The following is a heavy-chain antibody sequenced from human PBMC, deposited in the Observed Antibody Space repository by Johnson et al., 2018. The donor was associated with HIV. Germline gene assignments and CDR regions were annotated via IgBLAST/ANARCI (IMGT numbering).Heavy chain of an antibody. CDR2: ISTSGSTI. J-gene: IGHJ3*02. Sequence: QVQLVESGGGLVKPGGSLRLSCAASGFTFRDYYMSWIRQAPGKGLEWVSYISTSGSTIYYADSVTGRFTISRDNSKNTLYLQMNSLRAGDTAVYYCAREDSGSTGAFDIWGQGTMVTVSS. CDR3: AREDSGSTGAFDI. CDR1: GFTFRDYY. V-gene: IGHV3-11*04. D-gene: IGHD1-26*01.